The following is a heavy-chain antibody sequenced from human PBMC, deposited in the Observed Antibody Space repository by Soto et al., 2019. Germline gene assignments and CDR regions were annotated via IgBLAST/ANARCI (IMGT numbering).Heavy chain of an antibody. Sequence: GSLSLTCAVSGYSISSSNWWGWIRQPPGKGLEWIGYIYYSGTTYYNPSLKSRVTMSVDTSKNQFSLKLNSMTAADTAVYYCARHNYGSGSTYFDYWGQGTLVTVSS. V-gene: IGHV4-28*01. J-gene: IGHJ4*02. CDR1: GYSISSSNW. CDR2: IYYSGTT. D-gene: IGHD3-10*01. CDR3: ARHNYGSGSTYFDY.